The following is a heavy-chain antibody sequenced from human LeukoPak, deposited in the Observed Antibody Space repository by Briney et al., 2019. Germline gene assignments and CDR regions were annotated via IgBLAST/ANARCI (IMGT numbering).Heavy chain of an antibody. CDR3: ARGRYSSSLDLFDY. V-gene: IGHV1-69*01. Sequence: SVKVSCKASGGTFSSYAISWVRQAPGQGGEWMGGIIPIFGTANYAQKFQGRVTITADESTSTAYMELSSLRSEDTAVYYCARGRYSSSLDLFDYWGQGTLVTVSS. CDR2: IIPIFGTA. CDR1: GGTFSSYA. J-gene: IGHJ4*02. D-gene: IGHD6-13*01.